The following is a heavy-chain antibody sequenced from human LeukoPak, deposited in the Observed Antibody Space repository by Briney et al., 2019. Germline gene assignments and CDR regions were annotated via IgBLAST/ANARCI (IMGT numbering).Heavy chain of an antibody. D-gene: IGHD3-16*02. CDR1: GGSISSGGYY. V-gene: IGHV4-31*03. CDR2: IYYSGST. CDR3: ASYVWGSYRYFDY. Sequence: SQTLSLTCTVSGGSISSGGYYWSWIRQHPVKGLEWIGYIYYSGSTYYNPSLKSRVTISVDTSKNQFSLKLSSVTAADTAVYYCASYVWGSYRYFDYWGQGTLVTVSS. J-gene: IGHJ4*02.